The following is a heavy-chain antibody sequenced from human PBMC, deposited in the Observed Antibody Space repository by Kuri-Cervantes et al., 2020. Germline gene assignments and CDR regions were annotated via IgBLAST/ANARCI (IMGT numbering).Heavy chain of an antibody. CDR1: GYTFTSYY. V-gene: IGHV1-2*02. D-gene: IGHD3-22*01. CDR2: INPNGGGT. J-gene: IGHJ4*02. Sequence: ASVKVSCKASGYTFTSYYMHWVRQAPGQGLEWMGWINPNGGGTHYAQSFQGRVTLTRDTSISTAYMELSRLRSDDTAVYYCARESLMGSGYYYDYWGQGTQVTVSS. CDR3: ARESLMGSGYYYDY.